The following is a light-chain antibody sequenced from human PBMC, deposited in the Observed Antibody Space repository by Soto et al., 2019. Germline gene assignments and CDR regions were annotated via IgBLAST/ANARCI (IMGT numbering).Light chain of an antibody. CDR1: STDVGDSTY. J-gene: IGLJ1*01. Sequence: SWLTQPGSVCESPGQSITFYCTGVSTDVGDSTYVSWYQQHPGKAPRLIIFDVNSRPSGVSPRFSGSKSGNTASLTISGLQAEHEAHYFCTSYRRGAIYVFGNGTKVTV. CDR2: DVN. V-gene: IGLV2-14*03. CDR3: TSYRRGAIYV.